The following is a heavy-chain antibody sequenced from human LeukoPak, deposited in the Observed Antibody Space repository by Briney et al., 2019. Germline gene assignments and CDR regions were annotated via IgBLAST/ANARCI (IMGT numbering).Heavy chain of an antibody. CDR3: ARGLNCGGDCYSRKFYFDY. J-gene: IGHJ4*02. CDR2: ISISSSYI. CDR1: GFTLSSYS. Sequence: DPGGPLRLSCAASGFTLSSYSMNWVRQAPGKGLEWVSSISISSSYIYYAASVKGRFTISRDNAKNSLYLQMNSLRAEDTAVYYCARGLNCGGDCYSRKFYFDYWGQGSLVTVSS. V-gene: IGHV3-21*01. D-gene: IGHD2-21*02.